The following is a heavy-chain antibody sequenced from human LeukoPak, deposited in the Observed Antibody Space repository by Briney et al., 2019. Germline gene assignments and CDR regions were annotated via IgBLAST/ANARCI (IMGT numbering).Heavy chain of an antibody. J-gene: IGHJ6*03. D-gene: IGHD3-10*01. V-gene: IGHV4-39*07. Sequence: SETLSLTCTVSGGSIRSSSYNWGWIRQPPGKGLEWIGSIHYAGTTNYNPSLKSRVTISVDTSKNQFSLKLSSVTAADTAVYYCARRMGSGIEVQDYYYYYYMDVWGKGTTVTISS. CDR1: GGSIRSSSYN. CDR2: IHYAGTT. CDR3: ARRMGSGIEVQDYYYYYYMDV.